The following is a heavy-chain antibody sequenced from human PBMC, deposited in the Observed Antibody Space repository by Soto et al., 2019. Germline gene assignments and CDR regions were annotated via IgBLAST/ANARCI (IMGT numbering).Heavy chain of an antibody. V-gene: IGHV4-31*03. D-gene: IGHD3-22*01. J-gene: IGHJ6*02. CDR3: ARGSYDYYDSSGYFLYYYGMDV. CDR2: IYYSGST. Sequence: QVQLQESGPGLVTPSQTLSLTCTVSGGAISSGGYYWSWIRQHPGKGLEWIGYIYYSGSTYYNPSLKSRVPISVDTSKNPFSLKLSSVTAADTAVYYCARGSYDYYDSSGYFLYYYGMDVWGQGTTVTVSS. CDR1: GGAISSGGYY.